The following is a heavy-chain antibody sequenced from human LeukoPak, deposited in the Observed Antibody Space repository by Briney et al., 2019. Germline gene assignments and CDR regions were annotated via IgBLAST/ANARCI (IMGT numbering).Heavy chain of an antibody. J-gene: IGHJ4*02. Sequence: PSQTLSLTCTVSGGSISSGGYYWSWIRQPPGKGLEWIGYIYHSGSTYYNPSLKSRVTISVDRSKNQFSLKLSSVTAADTAVYYCASTDRRVLRYFDWLPPRYWGQGTLVTVSS. CDR2: IYHSGST. CDR3: ASTDRRVLRYFDWLPPRY. V-gene: IGHV4-30-2*01. D-gene: IGHD3-9*01. CDR1: GGSISSGGYY.